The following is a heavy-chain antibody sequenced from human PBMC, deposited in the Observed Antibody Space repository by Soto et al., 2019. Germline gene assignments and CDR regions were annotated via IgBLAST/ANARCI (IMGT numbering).Heavy chain of an antibody. CDR2: IDPSDSYT. CDR1: GYSFTSYW. CDR3: ARHEYSSGWTPPGDWFDP. V-gene: IGHV5-10-1*01. J-gene: IGHJ5*02. D-gene: IGHD6-19*01. Sequence: GESLKISCRGSGYSFTSYWISWVRQMPGKGLEWMGRIDPSDSYTNYSPSFQGHVTISADKTISTAYLQWSSLKASDTAMYYCARHEYSSGWTPPGDWFDPWGQGTLVTVSS.